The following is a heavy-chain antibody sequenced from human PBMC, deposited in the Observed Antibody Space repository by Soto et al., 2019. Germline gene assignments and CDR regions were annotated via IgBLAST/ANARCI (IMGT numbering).Heavy chain of an antibody. J-gene: IGHJ4*02. D-gene: IGHD2-15*01. V-gene: IGHV4-30-4*01. Sequence: SETLSLTCTASGGSISSGDYYWSWIRQPPGKGLEWIGYIYYSGSTYYNPSLKSRVTISVDTSKNQFSLKLSSVTAADTAVYYCARGYCSGGSCLLNYFDYWGQETLVTAPQ. CDR2: IYYSGST. CDR1: GGSISSGDYY. CDR3: ARGYCSGGSCLLNYFDY.